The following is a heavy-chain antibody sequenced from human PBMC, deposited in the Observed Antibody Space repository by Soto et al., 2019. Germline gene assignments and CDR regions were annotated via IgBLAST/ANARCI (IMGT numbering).Heavy chain of an antibody. CDR1: GFPFSSYA. Sequence: GGSLKLSCAASGFPFSSYAMNWVRQTQEKGLEWVSSISSTSSYTHYSDSVKGRFTISRDNANNSLFLQMDSLRAEDTATYYCARDLALAGNYWGQGVLVTVSS. J-gene: IGHJ4*02. D-gene: IGHD6-19*01. V-gene: IGHV3-21*01. CDR2: ISSTSSYT. CDR3: ARDLALAGNY.